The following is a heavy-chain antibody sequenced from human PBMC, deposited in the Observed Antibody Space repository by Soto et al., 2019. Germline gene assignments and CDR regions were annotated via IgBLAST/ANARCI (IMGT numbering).Heavy chain of an antibody. D-gene: IGHD3-3*01. CDR2: INPGSGST. V-gene: IGHV1-46*01. CDR1: GYSFSSYY. Sequence: QVQLVQSGAEVKKPGASVKVSCKASGYSFSSYYMHWVRQAPGQGPEWMGIINPGSGSTGYAQNFQGRVTMTRDTSTSTVYMELSSLRSEDTAVYFCAREMSGTFDYWGQGTLVTVSS. CDR3: AREMSGTFDY. J-gene: IGHJ4*02.